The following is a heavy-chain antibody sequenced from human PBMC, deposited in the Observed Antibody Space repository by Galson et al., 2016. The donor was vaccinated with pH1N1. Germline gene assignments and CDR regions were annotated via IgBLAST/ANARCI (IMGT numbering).Heavy chain of an antibody. CDR1: GGSFSDYY. Sequence: ETLSFTCTVYGGSFSDYYWSWIRQPPGKGLEWIGEVNPSGSTIYNPSLNSRVIISADTSRNQFSLKLTSVTAADTAVYFCARVDFGGKLGDWGQGTQVTVSS. V-gene: IGHV4-34*01. CDR2: VNPSGST. D-gene: IGHD3-10*01. CDR3: ARVDFGGKLGD. J-gene: IGHJ4*02.